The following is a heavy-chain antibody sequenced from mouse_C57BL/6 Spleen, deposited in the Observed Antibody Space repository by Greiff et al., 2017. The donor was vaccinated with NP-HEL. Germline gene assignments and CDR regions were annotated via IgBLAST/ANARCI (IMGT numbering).Heavy chain of an antibody. CDR3: ARGITTVVFDY. CDR1: GYTFTDYY. Sequence: EVKLQQSGPELVKPGASVKISCKASGYTFTDYYMNWVKQSHGKSLEWIGDINPNNGGTSYNQKFKGKATLTVDKSSSTAYMELRSLTSEDSAVYYCARGITTVVFDYWGQGTTLTVSS. V-gene: IGHV1-26*01. J-gene: IGHJ2*01. CDR2: INPNNGGT. D-gene: IGHD1-1*01.